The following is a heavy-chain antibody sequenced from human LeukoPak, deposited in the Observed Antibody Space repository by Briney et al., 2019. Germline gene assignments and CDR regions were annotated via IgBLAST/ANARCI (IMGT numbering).Heavy chain of an antibody. V-gene: IGHV3-30*04. D-gene: IGHD3-10*01. CDR1: GFTFSSYA. J-gene: IGHJ5*02. CDR2: ISYDGSNK. Sequence: GRSLRLSCAASGFTFSSYAMHWVRQPPANGLELVAVISYDGSNKYNADSVNGRFTISRDNSKNTLYLQMNSLSAEDRAVYYCPPHPIRGDGSGSYYNSNWFAPWGQGTLVTVSS. CDR3: PPHPIRGDGSGSYYNSNWFAP.